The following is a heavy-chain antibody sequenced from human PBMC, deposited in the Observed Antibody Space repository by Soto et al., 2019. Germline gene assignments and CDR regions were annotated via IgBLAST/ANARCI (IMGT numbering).Heavy chain of an antibody. CDR2: IYYSGST. CDR1: GFSISSYY. V-gene: IGHV4-59*01. J-gene: IGHJ3*01. CDR3: ARVWGGAFDF. Sequence: SETLSLTCTVSGFSISSYYWSWIRQPPGKGLEWIGYIYYSGSTNYNPSLKSRVTISVDTSKKQFSLKLSSVTAADTAVYYCARVWGGAFDFWGQGTMVTVSS. D-gene: IGHD3-10*01.